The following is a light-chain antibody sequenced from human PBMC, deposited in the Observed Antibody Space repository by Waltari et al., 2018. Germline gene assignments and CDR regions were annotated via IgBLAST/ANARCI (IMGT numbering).Light chain of an antibody. CDR2: GAS. CDR3: QHYNNGPPLT. CDR1: QSISSN. J-gene: IGKJ4*02. V-gene: IGKV3-15*01. Sequence: EIVMTQSPATLSVSPGERATLSCRASQSISSNLAWYQPRPGQAPSLLLYGASTRASDRPDRFSGRGTGTDFTLTISSMQSEDLAGYYGQHYNNGPPLTFGGGTKVDVK.